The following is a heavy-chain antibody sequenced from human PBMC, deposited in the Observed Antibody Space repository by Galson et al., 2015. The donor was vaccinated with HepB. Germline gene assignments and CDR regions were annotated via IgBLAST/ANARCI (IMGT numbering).Heavy chain of an antibody. Sequence: SLRLSCAASGFTFSTYVMNWVRQAPGKGLEWVSRISGSGDREYYADSVKGRFSISRDNFMKTLSLQMNSLRADDTAVYYCAKGAPDYYDGSGIFDSWGQGTLVTVSS. D-gene: IGHD3-22*01. CDR3: AKGAPDYYDGSGIFDS. CDR1: GFTFSTYV. J-gene: IGHJ4*02. CDR2: ISGSGDRE. V-gene: IGHV3-23*01.